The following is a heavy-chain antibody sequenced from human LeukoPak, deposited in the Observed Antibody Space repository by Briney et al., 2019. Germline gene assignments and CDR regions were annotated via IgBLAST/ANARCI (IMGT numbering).Heavy chain of an antibody. CDR3: ARASGYYDSSGYYDY. D-gene: IGHD3-22*01. CDR1: GFTFSSYA. CDR2: ISSNGGST. V-gene: IGHV3-64*01. J-gene: IGHJ4*02. Sequence: GGSLRLSCATSGFTFSSYAMHWVRQAPGKGLEYVSAISSNGGSTYYANSVKGRFTISRDNSKNTLYLQMGSLRAEDMAVYYCARASGYYDSSGYYDYWGQGTLVTVSS.